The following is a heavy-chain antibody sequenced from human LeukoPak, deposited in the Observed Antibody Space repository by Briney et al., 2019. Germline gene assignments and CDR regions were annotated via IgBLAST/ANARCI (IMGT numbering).Heavy chain of an antibody. Sequence: GGSLRLSCAASGFTFSSYSMNWVRQAPGKGLEWVSSISSSSSYIYYADTVKGRFTISRDNAKNSLYLQMNSLRAEDTAVYYCARDRLGGSWYDDAFDIWGQGTMVTVSS. J-gene: IGHJ3*02. CDR3: ARDRLGGSWYDDAFDI. V-gene: IGHV3-21*01. CDR2: ISSSSSYI. CDR1: GFTFSSYS. D-gene: IGHD6-13*01.